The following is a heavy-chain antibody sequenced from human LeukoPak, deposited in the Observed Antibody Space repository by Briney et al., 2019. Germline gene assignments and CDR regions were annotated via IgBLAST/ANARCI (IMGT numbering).Heavy chain of an antibody. V-gene: IGHV3-9*01. Sequence: GGSLRLSCAASGFTFDDYAIHWVRQAPGKGLEWVSGISWNSDSIGYADSVKGRFTISRDNSRNTVHLQMNSLRADDTAVYYCARNWNLDDWGQGTLVTVSS. J-gene: IGHJ4*02. D-gene: IGHD1-1*01. CDR1: GFTFDDYA. CDR3: ARNWNLDD. CDR2: ISWNSDSI.